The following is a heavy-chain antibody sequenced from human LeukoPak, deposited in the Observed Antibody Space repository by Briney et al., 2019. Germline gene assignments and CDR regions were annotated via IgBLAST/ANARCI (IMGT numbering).Heavy chain of an antibody. D-gene: IGHD2-21*01. CDR2: IRYDGSNK. J-gene: IGHJ4*02. V-gene: IGHV3-30*02. CDR3: AKEHVWAYCGGDCPVGY. Sequence: GGSLRLSCAASGFTFSSYGMHWVRQAPGKGLEWVAFIRYDGSNKYYADSVKGRFTISRDNSKNTLYLQMNSLRAEDTAVYYCAKEHVWAYCGGDCPVGYWGQGTLVTVSS. CDR1: GFTFSSYG.